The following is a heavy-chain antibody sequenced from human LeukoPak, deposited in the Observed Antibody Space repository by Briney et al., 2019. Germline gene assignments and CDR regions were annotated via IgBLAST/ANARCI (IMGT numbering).Heavy chain of an antibody. J-gene: IGHJ4*02. Sequence: SEPLSLTCSVSGGSIFSYYWSCLRQPPGGGLECIGYIYHTGTTNYNPSLKSRVTISVNTSTNQLSLRLNSVTAADTAVYYCARGSGWCSSSTCYSFDYWGQGSLVTVSS. CDR3: ARGSGWCSSSTCYSFDY. CDR1: GGSIFSYY. D-gene: IGHD2-2*01. CDR2: IYHTGTT. V-gene: IGHV4-59*01.